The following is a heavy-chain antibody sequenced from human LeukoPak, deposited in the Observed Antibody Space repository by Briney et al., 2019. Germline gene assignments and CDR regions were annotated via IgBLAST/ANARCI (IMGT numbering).Heavy chain of an antibody. J-gene: IGHJ5*02. CDR1: GFPFGAYD. V-gene: IGHV3-49*04. D-gene: IGHD3-10*01. Sequence: GRSLRLSCTATGFPFGAYDMSWVRQAPGKGLEWVGFIRGRAYGGTTEYATSVKGTFTISRDNSKSIAYLQMNSLKTEDTAVYYCTRMNRGGIRGVMFDPWGQGTLVTVSS. CDR2: IRGRAYGGTT. CDR3: TRMNRGGIRGVMFDP.